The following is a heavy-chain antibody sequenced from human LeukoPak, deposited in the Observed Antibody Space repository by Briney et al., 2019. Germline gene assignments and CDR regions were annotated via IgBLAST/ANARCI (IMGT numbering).Heavy chain of an antibody. D-gene: IGHD1-26*01. Sequence: PGGSLRLSCAASGFTFSSYWMHWVRQAPGKGLMWVSRINSDGSSTSYADSVKGRFTISRDNAKNTLYLQMNSLRAEDTAVYYCARDRDRIVGTFDYWGQGTLVTVSS. V-gene: IGHV3-74*01. CDR3: ARDRDRIVGTFDY. CDR2: INSDGSST. CDR1: GFTFSSYW. J-gene: IGHJ4*02.